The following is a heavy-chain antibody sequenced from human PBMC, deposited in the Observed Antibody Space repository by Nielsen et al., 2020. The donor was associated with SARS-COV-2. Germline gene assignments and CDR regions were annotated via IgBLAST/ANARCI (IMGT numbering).Heavy chain of an antibody. J-gene: IGHJ4*02. CDR1: GGSFSGYY. D-gene: IGHD3-10*01. Sequence: SETLSLTCAVYGGSFSGYYWSWIRQPPGKGLEWIGEINHSGSTNYNPSLKSRVTISVDTSKNQFSLKLSSVTAADTAVYYCARGNYYGSGSYMNVFDYWGQGTLVTVSS. CDR3: ARGNYYGSGSYMNVFDY. CDR2: INHSGST. V-gene: IGHV4-34*01.